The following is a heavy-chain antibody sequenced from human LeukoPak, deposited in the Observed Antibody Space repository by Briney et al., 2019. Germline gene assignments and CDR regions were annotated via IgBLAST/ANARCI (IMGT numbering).Heavy chain of an antibody. CDR2: IQTSGST. Sequence: SETLSLTCTVSGGSISNYYWSWIRQSAGKGLEWIGRIQTSGSTNYNPSLKSRVTMSIDTSKKQFSLKLSSVTAADTAVYYCARRPYDYVWGSYRNYYSDYWGQGTLVTVSS. J-gene: IGHJ4*02. D-gene: IGHD3-16*02. CDR1: GGSISNYY. CDR3: ARRPYDYVWGSYRNYYSDY. V-gene: IGHV4-4*07.